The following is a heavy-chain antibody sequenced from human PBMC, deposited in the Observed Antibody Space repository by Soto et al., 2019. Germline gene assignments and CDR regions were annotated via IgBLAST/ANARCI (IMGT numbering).Heavy chain of an antibody. CDR1: GFTFSDYY. CDR3: ARATYYDFWSGYYLGY. D-gene: IGHD3-3*01. J-gene: IGHJ4*02. CDR2: ISSSSSYT. V-gene: IGHV3-11*06. Sequence: KPGGSLRLSXAASGFTFSDYYMSWIRQAPGKGLEWVSYISSSSSYTNYADSVKGRFTISRDNAKNSLYLQMNSLRAEDTAVYYCARATYYDFWSGYYLGYWGQGTLVTVSS.